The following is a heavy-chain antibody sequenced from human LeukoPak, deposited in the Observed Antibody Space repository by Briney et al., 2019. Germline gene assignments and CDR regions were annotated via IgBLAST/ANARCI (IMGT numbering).Heavy chain of an antibody. CDR1: GYTFSSYA. CDR2: IIPIFGTA. D-gene: IGHD2-21*02. V-gene: IGHV1-69*13. J-gene: IGHJ3*02. Sequence: GASVKVSCKASGYTFSSYAMNWVRQAPGQGLEWMGGIIPIFGTANYAQKFQGRVTITADESTSTAYMELSSLRSEDTAVYYCARGKIVVVTATIHDAFDIWGQGTMVTVSS. CDR3: ARGKIVVVTATIHDAFDI.